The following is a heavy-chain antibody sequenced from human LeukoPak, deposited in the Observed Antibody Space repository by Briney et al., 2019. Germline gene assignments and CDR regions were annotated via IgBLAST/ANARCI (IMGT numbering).Heavy chain of an antibody. CDR3: ARDSHYYESSGYNQGDFDY. CDR1: GYAFTNYA. V-gene: IGHV1-3*01. CDR2: INAGNGNT. Sequence: ASVKVSCKASGYAFTNYAVQWVRQAPGQRLEWMGWINAGNGNTKYSQKFQDRVTITRDTSASTAYMELSSLRSEDTAVYYCARDSHYYESSGYNQGDFDYWGQGTLVTVSS. D-gene: IGHD3-22*01. J-gene: IGHJ4*02.